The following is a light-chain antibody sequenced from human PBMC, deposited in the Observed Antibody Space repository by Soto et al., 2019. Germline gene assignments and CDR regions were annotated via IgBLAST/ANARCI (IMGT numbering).Light chain of an antibody. Sequence: QSALTQPASVSGSPGQSITISCTGTSSDVGRYNYVSWYQQHPGKAPKLMIYDVSNRPSGVTNRFSGSQSGNTASLTISGLQAEDEADYYCSSYTTSSTPRYVFGTGNKVTVL. J-gene: IGLJ1*01. CDR2: DVS. CDR3: SSYTTSSTPRYV. CDR1: SSDVGRYNY. V-gene: IGLV2-14*01.